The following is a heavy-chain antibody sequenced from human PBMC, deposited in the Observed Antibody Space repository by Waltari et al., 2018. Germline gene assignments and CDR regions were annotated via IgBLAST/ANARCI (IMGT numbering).Heavy chain of an antibody. D-gene: IGHD6-6*01. CDR1: GYTFTGYY. J-gene: IGHJ4*02. Sequence: QVQLVQSGAEVKKPGASVKVSCKASGYTFTGYYMHWVRQATGQGLEWMGWINPNSVGTNYAQKFQGRVTMTSDTSISTAYMELSRLRSDDTAVYYCARDPIPTDWYSSSSEAFDYWGQGTLVTVSS. CDR3: ARDPIPTDWYSSSSEAFDY. V-gene: IGHV1-2*02. CDR2: INPNSVGT.